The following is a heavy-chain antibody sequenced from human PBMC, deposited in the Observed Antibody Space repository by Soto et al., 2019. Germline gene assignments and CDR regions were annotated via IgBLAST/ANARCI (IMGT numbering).Heavy chain of an antibody. J-gene: IGHJ4*02. CDR1: GFTFDDYA. Sequence: EVQLVESGGGLVQPGRSLRLSCAASGFTFDDYAMHWVRQAPGKGLEWVSGISWNSGSIGYADSVKGRFTISRDNAKNSLYLQMNSLRAEDTALYYCAKGRGYDFPDGYWGQGTLVTVSS. V-gene: IGHV3-9*01. CDR2: ISWNSGSI. CDR3: AKGRGYDFPDGY. D-gene: IGHD3-3*01.